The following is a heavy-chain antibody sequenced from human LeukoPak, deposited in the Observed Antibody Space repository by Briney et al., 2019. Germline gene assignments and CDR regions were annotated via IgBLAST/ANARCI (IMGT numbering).Heavy chain of an antibody. CDR2: IYYSGST. CDR3: ARGRCRNSGCRPYFDY. CDR1: GGSISSYY. J-gene: IGHJ4*02. D-gene: IGHD3-22*01. Sequence: SETLSLTCTVSGGSISSYYWSWIRQPPGKGLEWIGYIYYSGSTNYNPSLKSRVTISTDTSKSQFSLNLRSVTAEDTGIYYCARGRCRNSGCRPYFDYWGQGTQVTVSS. V-gene: IGHV4-59*01.